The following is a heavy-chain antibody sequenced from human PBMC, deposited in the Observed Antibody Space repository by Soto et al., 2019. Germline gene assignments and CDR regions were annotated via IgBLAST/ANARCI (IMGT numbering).Heavy chain of an antibody. CDR2: IYYSGST. D-gene: IGHD6-6*01. Sequence: NPSETLSLTCTVSGGSISSSSYYWGWIRQPPGKGLEWIGSIYYSGSTYYNPSLKSRVTISVDTSKNQFSLKLSSVTAADTAVYYCASREQLAREYYYGMDVWGQGTTVTVSS. CDR3: ASREQLAREYYYGMDV. V-gene: IGHV4-39*01. J-gene: IGHJ6*02. CDR1: GGSISSSSYY.